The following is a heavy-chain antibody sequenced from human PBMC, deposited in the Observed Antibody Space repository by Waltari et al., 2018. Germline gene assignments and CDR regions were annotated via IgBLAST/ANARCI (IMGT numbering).Heavy chain of an antibody. V-gene: IGHV1-3*03. CDR2: INAGKGNT. Sequence: QVQLVQSGAAVKKPGASVKVSCKASGYTFTSYAMHWVSQALGQRPEWMGWINAGKGNTKYSQELQGRVCSSKDTAARTAYMELRSLRAVDIAGYYLATTRSGGGSRKNVGYYYYYMDVWGKGTTVTVCS. D-gene: IGHD3-16*01. CDR3: ATTRSGGGSRKNVGYYYYYMDV. CDR1: GYTFTSYA. J-gene: IGHJ6*03.